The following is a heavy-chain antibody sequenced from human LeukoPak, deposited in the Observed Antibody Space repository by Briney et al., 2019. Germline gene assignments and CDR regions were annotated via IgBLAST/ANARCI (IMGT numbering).Heavy chain of an antibody. D-gene: IGHD2-15*01. CDR1: GGSISSSSYY. Sequence: SETLSLTCTVSGGSISSSSYYWGWIRQPPGKGLEWIGSIYYSGSIYYNPSLKSRVTISVDTSKNQFSLKLSSVTAADTAVYYSARHALYCSGGSCTPRRWFDPWGQGTLVTVSS. V-gene: IGHV4-39*01. J-gene: IGHJ5*02. CDR3: ARHALYCSGGSCTPRRWFDP. CDR2: IYYSGSI.